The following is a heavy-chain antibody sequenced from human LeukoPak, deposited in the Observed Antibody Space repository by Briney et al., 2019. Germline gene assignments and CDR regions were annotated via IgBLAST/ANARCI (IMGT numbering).Heavy chain of an antibody. CDR1: GYSFTSYW. V-gene: IGHV5-10-1*01. CDR3: ARAVGVADHFDY. CDR2: IDPSDSYT. Sequence: GGSLRISCKGSGYSFTSYWISWVRQMPGEGLEWMGRIDPSDSYTNYSPSFQGHVTISADKSISTAYLQWSSLKASDTAMYYCARAVGVADHFDYWGQGTLVTVSS. J-gene: IGHJ4*02. D-gene: IGHD2-15*01.